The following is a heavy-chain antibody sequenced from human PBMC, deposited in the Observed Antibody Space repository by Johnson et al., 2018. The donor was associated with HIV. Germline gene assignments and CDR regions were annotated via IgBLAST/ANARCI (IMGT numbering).Heavy chain of an antibody. D-gene: IGHD1-26*01. Sequence: VQLVESGGALVQPGGSLRLSCAVSAFSVSSNYMSWVRQAPGKGLEWVANIKQDGSEKYYVDSVKGRFTISRDNAKNSLYLQMNSLRAEDTAVYYCARAPPGWELPDIWGQGTMVTVSS. CDR2: IKQDGSEK. CDR1: AFSVSSNY. V-gene: IGHV3-7*05. J-gene: IGHJ3*02. CDR3: ARAPPGWELPDI.